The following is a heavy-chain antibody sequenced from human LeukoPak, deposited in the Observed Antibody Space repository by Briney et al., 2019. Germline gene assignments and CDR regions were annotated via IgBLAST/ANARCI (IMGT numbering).Heavy chain of an antibody. CDR1: GFTFSSYG. J-gene: IGHJ6*03. CDR3: AKGVSIEGSNKIYYMDV. Sequence: PGGSLRLSCAASGFTFSSYGMSWVRQAPGKGLEWVSAISGSGGSTYYADSVKGRFTISRDNSKNTLYPQMNSLRAEDTAVYYCAKGVSIEGSNKIYYMDVWGKGTTVTISS. V-gene: IGHV3-23*01. CDR2: ISGSGGST. D-gene: IGHD1/OR15-1a*01.